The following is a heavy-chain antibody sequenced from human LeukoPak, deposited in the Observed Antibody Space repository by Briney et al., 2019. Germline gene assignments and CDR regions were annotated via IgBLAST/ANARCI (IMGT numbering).Heavy chain of an antibody. CDR2: IYHSGST. CDR3: ARDDAFDI. CDR1: GYSISSGYY. J-gene: IGHJ3*02. V-gene: IGHV4-38-2*02. Sequence: PSETLSLTCTVSGYSISSGYYWGWIRQPPGKGPEWIGSIYHSGSTYYNPSLKSRVTISVDTSKNQFSLKLSSVTAADTAVYYCARDDAFDIWGQGTMVTVSS.